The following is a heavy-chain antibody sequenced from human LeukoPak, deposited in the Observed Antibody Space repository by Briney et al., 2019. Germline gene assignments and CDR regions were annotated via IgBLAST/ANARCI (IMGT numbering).Heavy chain of an antibody. CDR3: ARRATNSRITMVRGVIVAANNHHFDY. Sequence: SETLSLTCAVYGGSFSGYYWSWICQPPGKGLEWIGEINHSGSTNYNPSLKSRVTISVDTSKNQFSLKLSSVTAADTAVYYCARRATNSRITMVRGVIVAANNHHFDYWGQGTLVTVSS. D-gene: IGHD3-10*01. CDR2: INHSGST. V-gene: IGHV4-34*01. CDR1: GGSFSGYY. J-gene: IGHJ4*02.